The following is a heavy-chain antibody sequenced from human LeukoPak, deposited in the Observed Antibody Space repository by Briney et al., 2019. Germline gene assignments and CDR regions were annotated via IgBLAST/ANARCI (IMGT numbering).Heavy chain of an antibody. CDR2: IRYDGSNK. V-gene: IGHV3-30*02. CDR1: GFTFSSYG. CDR3: HASPGQGGALLFDY. Sequence: GGSLRLSCAPSGFTFSSYGKHWVRQAPGKGLEWAAFIRYDGSNKYYADSVKGRFTISRDNSKNTLYLQMNSLRAEDTAVYYCHASPGQGGALLFDYWGQGTLVTVSS. D-gene: IGHD3-16*01. J-gene: IGHJ4*02.